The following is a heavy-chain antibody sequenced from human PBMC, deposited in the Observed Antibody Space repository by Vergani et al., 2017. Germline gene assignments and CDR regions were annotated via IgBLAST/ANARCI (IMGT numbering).Heavy chain of an antibody. CDR2: INHSGST. D-gene: IGHD3-22*01. CDR1: GGSFSGYY. J-gene: IGHJ5*02. V-gene: IGHV4-34*01. CDR3: ARGVTLIVAGADPNWFDR. Sequence: QVQLQQWGAGLLKPSETLSLTCAVYGGSFSGYYWSWIRQPPGKGLEWIGEINHSGSTNYDPSLKSRVTISVDTSKNQFSLQMSSVTAEDTAVYYCARGVTLIVAGADPNWFDRGGQGILVTVSS.